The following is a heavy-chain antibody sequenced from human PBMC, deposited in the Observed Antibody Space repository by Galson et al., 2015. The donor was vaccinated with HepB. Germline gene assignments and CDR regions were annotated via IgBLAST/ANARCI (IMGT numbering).Heavy chain of an antibody. V-gene: IGHV3-53*01. CDR1: GFTVSSNY. J-gene: IGHJ6*03. D-gene: IGHD4-23*01. CDR3: ARVPGNSTGYYYYYYMDV. Sequence: SLRLSCAASGFTVSSNYMSWVRQAPGKGLEWVSVIYSGGSTYYADSVKGRFTISRDNSKNTLYLQMNSLRAEDTAVYYCARVPGNSTGYYYYYYMDVWGKGTTVTVSS. CDR2: IYSGGST.